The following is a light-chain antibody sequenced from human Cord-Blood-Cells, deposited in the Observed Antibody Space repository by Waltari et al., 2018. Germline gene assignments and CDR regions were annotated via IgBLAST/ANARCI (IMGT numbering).Light chain of an antibody. CDR3: SSYTSSSTPWV. J-gene: IGLJ3*02. CDR1: SSDVGGYNY. Sequence: QSALTQPASVSGSPGQSITISCTGTSSDVGGYNYVSWYQQHPGKAPKPMIYDVSNRPSGVSNRLAGSKSGNTASLTISGLQAEDEADYYCSSYTSSSTPWVFGGGTKLTVL. V-gene: IGLV2-14*01. CDR2: DVS.